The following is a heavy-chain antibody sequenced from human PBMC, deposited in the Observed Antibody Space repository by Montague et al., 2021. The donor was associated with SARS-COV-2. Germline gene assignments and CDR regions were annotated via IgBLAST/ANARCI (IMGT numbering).Heavy chain of an antibody. CDR2: IYYSGTT. Sequence: SETLSLTCSVSGASISSHYWSWIRQSPGKGLEWIGYIYYSGTTIYNPSLESRVTISVDTSSNVFSLKLRSVTAADTAIYYCARYEAAADAFDIWGQGTVVTVS. CDR3: ARYEAAADAFDI. D-gene: IGHD6-25*01. CDR1: GASISSHY. V-gene: IGHV4-59*11. J-gene: IGHJ3*02.